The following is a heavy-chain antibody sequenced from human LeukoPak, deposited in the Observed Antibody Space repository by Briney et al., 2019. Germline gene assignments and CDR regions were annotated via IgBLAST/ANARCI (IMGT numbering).Heavy chain of an antibody. CDR1: GFTVSSNY. V-gene: IGHV3-53*01. J-gene: IGHJ4*02. Sequence: GRSLRLSCAASGFTVSSNYMSWVRQAPGKGLEWVSVIYSGGSTYYADSVKGRFTISRDNSKNTLYLQMNSLRAEDTAVYYCAREDSSGYRFDYWGQGTLVTVSS. CDR3: AREDSSGYRFDY. CDR2: IYSGGST. D-gene: IGHD3-22*01.